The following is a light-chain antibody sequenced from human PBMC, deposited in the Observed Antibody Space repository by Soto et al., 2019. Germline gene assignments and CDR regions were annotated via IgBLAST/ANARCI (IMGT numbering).Light chain of an antibody. CDR3: AAWDDSLSGLFV. J-gene: IGLJ1*01. Sequence: QSVLTQPPSASGTPGQTVTISCSGSSSNIGRNTVNWYQQLPGTAPKLLIYGNNHRPSGVPDRFSGSKSGTSASLAISGLQSYDEADYYCAAWDDSLSGLFVFGTGTKLTVL. V-gene: IGLV1-44*01. CDR2: GNN. CDR1: SSNIGRNT.